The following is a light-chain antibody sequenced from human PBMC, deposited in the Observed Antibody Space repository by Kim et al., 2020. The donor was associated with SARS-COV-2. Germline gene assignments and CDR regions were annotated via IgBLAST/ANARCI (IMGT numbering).Light chain of an antibody. CDR3: QQYSDWPRT. CDR2: GAS. J-gene: IGKJ1*01. Sequence: EIVMTQSPATLSVSPGERATLSCRASQSVSTNLAWYQQIPGQAPRLLIYGASTRATGFPARFGGSGSGTEFTLTISSLQSEDFAVYYCQQYSDWPRTFSQGTKVDIK. V-gene: IGKV3-15*01. CDR1: QSVSTN.